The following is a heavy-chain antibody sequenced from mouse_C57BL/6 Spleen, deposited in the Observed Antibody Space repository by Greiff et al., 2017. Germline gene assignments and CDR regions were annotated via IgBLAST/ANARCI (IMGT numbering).Heavy chain of an antibody. Sequence: QVQLQQPGAELVRPGSSVKLSCKASGYTFTSYWMHWVKQRPIQGLEWIGNIDPSDSETHYNQKFKDKATLTVDKSSSTAYMQLSSLTSEDSAVYYCARGGYSNAAYAMDYWGQGTSGTVAS. J-gene: IGHJ4*01. V-gene: IGHV1-52*01. D-gene: IGHD2-5*01. CDR3: ARGGYSNAAYAMDY. CDR1: GYTFTSYW. CDR2: IDPSDSET.